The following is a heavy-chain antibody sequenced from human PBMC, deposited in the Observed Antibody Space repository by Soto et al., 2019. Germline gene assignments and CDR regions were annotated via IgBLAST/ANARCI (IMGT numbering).Heavy chain of an antibody. J-gene: IGHJ4*02. D-gene: IGHD5-12*01. V-gene: IGHV3-23*01. CDR3: AKGSIEYSASVYN. Sequence: VQLLESGGGLVQPGGSLRLSCAASGFSFSSYAMVWVRQAPGKGLEWVSVISARGGRSYVADSVKGRFTISRDNSKNVLSLEMNSLRADDTAIYFCAKGSIEYSASVYNWGQGTLVLVSS. CDR1: GFSFSSYA. CDR2: ISARGGRS.